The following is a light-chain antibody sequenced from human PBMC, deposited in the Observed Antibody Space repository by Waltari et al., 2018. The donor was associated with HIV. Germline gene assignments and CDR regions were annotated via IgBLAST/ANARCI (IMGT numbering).Light chain of an antibody. CDR3: QQYGSSLIYT. V-gene: IGKV3-20*01. J-gene: IGKJ2*01. CDR1: QSVSSSY. Sequence: QSPGTLSLSPGERATLSCRASQSVSSSYLAWYQQKPGQAPRLLIYGASTRATGIPDRFSGSGSGTDFTLTISRLEPEDFAVYYCQQYGSSLIYTFGQGTKLEIK. CDR2: GAS.